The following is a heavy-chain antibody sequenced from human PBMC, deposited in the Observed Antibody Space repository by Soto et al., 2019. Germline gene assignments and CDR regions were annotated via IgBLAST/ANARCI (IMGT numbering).Heavy chain of an antibody. D-gene: IGHD2-15*01. V-gene: IGHV4-39*01. CDR3: ASRLRSGYCSGGTCNNGFDP. Sequence: SETLSLTCTVSGGSVSSSSYYWGWIRQPPGKGLEWIGSIYYSGSSYYNPSLKSRLTISVDTSKNQLSLKLSSVTAADTAVYYCASRLRSGYCSGGTCNNGFDPWGQGTLVTVSS. J-gene: IGHJ5*02. CDR2: IYYSGSS. CDR1: GGSVSSSSYY.